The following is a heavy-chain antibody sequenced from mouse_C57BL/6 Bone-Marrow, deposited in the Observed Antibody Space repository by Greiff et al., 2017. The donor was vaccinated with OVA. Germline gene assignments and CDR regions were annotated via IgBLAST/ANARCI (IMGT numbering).Heavy chain of an antibody. V-gene: IGHV2-5*01. J-gene: IGHJ3*01. CDR1: GFSFNSYG. CDR3: AKTANFAY. CDR2: IWRGGST. D-gene: IGHD4-1*01. Sequence: VKLQESGPGLVQPSQSLSITCTVSGFSFNSYGVHWVRQSPGKGLEWLGVIWRGGSTDYNAAFMSRLSITKDNSKSQVFFKMNSLQADDTAIYYCAKTANFAYWGQGTLVTVSA.